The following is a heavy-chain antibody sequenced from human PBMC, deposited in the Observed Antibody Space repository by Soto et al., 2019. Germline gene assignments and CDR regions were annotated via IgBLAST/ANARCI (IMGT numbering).Heavy chain of an antibody. CDR1: GYTFTGYY. J-gene: IGHJ4*02. CDR3: AADCGSTGAIDC. Sequence: ASVKVSCKASGYTFTGYYMHWVRQAPGQGLEWMGWINPKNVETIYAQNFQGRVTMTEDTSTDTAYMELGSLRAEYTAVYYCAADCGSTGAIDCWGQGTLVTVSS. V-gene: IGHV1-24*01. CDR2: INPKNVET. D-gene: IGHD7-27*01.